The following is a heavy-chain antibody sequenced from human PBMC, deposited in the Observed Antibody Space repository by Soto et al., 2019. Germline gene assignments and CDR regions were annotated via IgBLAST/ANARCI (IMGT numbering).Heavy chain of an antibody. D-gene: IGHD4-17*01. J-gene: IGHJ4*02. CDR1: GFTFSSYG. CDR3: ANTRYYGDYVFTFDY. CDR2: ISYDGSNK. Sequence: GGSLRLSCAASGFTFSSYGMHWVRQAPGKGLEWVAVISYDGSNKYYADSVKGRFTISRDNSKNTLYLQMNSLRAEGTAVYYCANTRYYGDYVFTFDYWGQGTLVTVSS. V-gene: IGHV3-30*18.